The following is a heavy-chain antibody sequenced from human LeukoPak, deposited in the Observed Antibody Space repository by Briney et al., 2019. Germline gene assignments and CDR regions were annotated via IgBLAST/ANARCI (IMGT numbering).Heavy chain of an antibody. CDR3: ARLSDPQRLVLDY. V-gene: IGHV4-59*08. D-gene: IGHD6-13*01. Sequence: PSETLSLTCTVSGGSISSYYWSWIRQPPGKGLEWIGYIYYSGSTNYNPSLKSRVTISVDTSKNQFSLKLSSVTAADTAVYYCARLSDPQRLVLDYWGQGTLVTVSS. CDR1: GGSISSYY. J-gene: IGHJ4*02. CDR2: IYYSGST.